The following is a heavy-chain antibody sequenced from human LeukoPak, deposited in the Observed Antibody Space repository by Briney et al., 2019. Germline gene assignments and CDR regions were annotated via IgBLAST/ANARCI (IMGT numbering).Heavy chain of an antibody. CDR1: GGSFSGYY. CDR2: INHSGST. CDR3: ARRYSGYDWGYFDY. V-gene: IGHV4-34*01. D-gene: IGHD5-12*01. J-gene: IGHJ4*02. Sequence: SETLSLTCAVSGGSFSGYYWSWIRQPPGKGLEWIGEINHSGSTNYNPSLKSRVTISVDTSKNQFSLKLSSVTAADTAVYYCARRYSGYDWGYFDYWGQGALVTVSS.